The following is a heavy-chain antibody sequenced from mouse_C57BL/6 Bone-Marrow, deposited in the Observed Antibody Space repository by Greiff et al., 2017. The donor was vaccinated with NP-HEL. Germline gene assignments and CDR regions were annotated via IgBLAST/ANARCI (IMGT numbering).Heavy chain of an antibody. CDR2: IYPGSGST. D-gene: IGHD2-3*01. Sequence: QVQLQQSGAELVKPGASVKMSCKASGYTFTSYWITWVKQRPGQGLEWIGDIYPGSGSTNYNEKFKSKATLTVDTSSSTAYMQLSSLTSEDSAVYYCARLYDGYYPWYFEVWGTGTTVTVSS. CDR1: GYTFTSYW. J-gene: IGHJ1*03. CDR3: ARLYDGYYPWYFEV. V-gene: IGHV1-55*01.